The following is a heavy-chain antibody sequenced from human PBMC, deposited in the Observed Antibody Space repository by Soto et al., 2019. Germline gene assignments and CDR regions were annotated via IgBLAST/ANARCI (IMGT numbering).Heavy chain of an antibody. J-gene: IGHJ5*01. V-gene: IGHV3-23*01. Sequence: GGSLRLSCTASGFNFNNQAMSWIRQAPGKGLEWVSTISGSGATSLYADSVEGRFTIFKDSSQAYLDLKSLRVEDSATYYCAKTETMVVVTVQPRWFDSWGRGTLVTVSS. CDR2: ISGSGATS. CDR1: GFNFNNQA. D-gene: IGHD2-21*02. CDR3: AKTETMVVVTVQPRWFDS.